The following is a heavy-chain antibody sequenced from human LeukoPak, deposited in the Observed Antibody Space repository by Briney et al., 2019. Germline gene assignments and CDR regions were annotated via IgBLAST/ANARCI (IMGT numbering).Heavy chain of an antibody. CDR2: IYYSGST. CDR1: GGSISSSSYY. D-gene: IGHD6-6*01. CDR3: ARRGTLAVYSSSSEAVIDAFDI. J-gene: IGHJ3*02. Sequence: NPSETLSLTCTVSGGSISSSSYYWGWLRQPPGKGLEWSGNIYYSGSTYYKPSLKSRVSISVDTSKNQFSLKLSSVTAADTAVYYCARRGTLAVYSSSSEAVIDAFDIWGQGTMVTVSS. V-gene: IGHV4-39*01.